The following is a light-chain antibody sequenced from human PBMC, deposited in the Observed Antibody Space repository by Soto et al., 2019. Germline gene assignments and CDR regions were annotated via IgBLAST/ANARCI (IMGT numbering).Light chain of an antibody. CDR2: GAS. CDR3: QQYGSSTT. J-gene: IGKJ1*01. CDR1: QSVPSNY. V-gene: IGKV3-20*01. Sequence: EIVLTQSPGTLSLSPGDRATLSCRASQSVPSNYVAWYQRKSGQAPRPLMFGASFRAAGVPDRFSGSGSGTDFTLTISRLEPEDFAVYHCQQYGSSTTFCQGTKV.